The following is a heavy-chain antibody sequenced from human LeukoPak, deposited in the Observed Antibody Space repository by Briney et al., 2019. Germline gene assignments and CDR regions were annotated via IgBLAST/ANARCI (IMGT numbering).Heavy chain of an antibody. V-gene: IGHV3-23*01. Sequence: GGSLRLSCAASGFTFSSYAMIWVRQAPGKGLEWVSGITGSDGSTNYADSVKGRFTISRDNSKNTLYLQMNSLRAEDTAVYYCAKLGTQYYDILTGHYNYWGQGTLVTVSS. CDR1: GFTFSSYA. J-gene: IGHJ4*02. CDR2: ITGSDGST. CDR3: AKLGTQYYDILTGHYNY. D-gene: IGHD3-9*01.